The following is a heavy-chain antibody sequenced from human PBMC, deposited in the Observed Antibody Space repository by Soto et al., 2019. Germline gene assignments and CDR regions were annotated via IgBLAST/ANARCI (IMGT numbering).Heavy chain of an antibody. CDR3: ARALYYDSSGYHYYYYYGMDV. CDR1: GGTFSSYA. J-gene: IGHJ6*02. V-gene: IGHV1-69*13. CDR2: IIPIFGTA. D-gene: IGHD3-22*01. Sequence: GASVKVSCKASGGTFSSYAISWVRQAPGQGLERMGGIIPIFGTANYAQKFQGRVTITADESTSTAYMELSSLRSEDTAVYYCARALYYDSSGYHYYYYYGMDVWGQGTTVTVSS.